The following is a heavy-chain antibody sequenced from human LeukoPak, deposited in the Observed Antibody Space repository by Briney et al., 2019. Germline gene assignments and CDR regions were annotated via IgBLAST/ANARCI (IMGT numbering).Heavy chain of an antibody. CDR3: ARDSGDGYKY. CDR1: EFTFSDYF. CDR2: ISRSDNTS. J-gene: IGHJ4*02. V-gene: IGHV3-11*04. Sequence: GGSLRLSCVASEFTFSDYFMSWIRQAPGKGLEWLSSISRSDNTSHYADSVKGRFTISRDNSKNTLYLQMNSLRAEDTAVYYCARDSGDGYKYWGQGTLVTVSS. D-gene: IGHD5-24*01.